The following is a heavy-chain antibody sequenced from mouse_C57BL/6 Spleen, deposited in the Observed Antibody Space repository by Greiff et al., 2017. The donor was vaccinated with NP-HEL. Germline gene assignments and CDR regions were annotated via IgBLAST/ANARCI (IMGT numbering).Heavy chain of an antibody. CDR2: IDPNSGGN. V-gene: IGHV1-72*01. J-gene: IGHJ4*01. CDR3: ARGVYGNFYYYAMDY. Sequence: QVQLQQPGAELVKPGASVKLSCKASGYTFTSYWMHWVKQRPGRGLEWIGRIDPNSGGNKYNEKFKSKATLTVDKPSSTAYMQRSSLTAEDSAVYYCARGVYGNFYYYAMDYWGQGTSVTVSS. D-gene: IGHD2-1*01. CDR1: GYTFTSYW.